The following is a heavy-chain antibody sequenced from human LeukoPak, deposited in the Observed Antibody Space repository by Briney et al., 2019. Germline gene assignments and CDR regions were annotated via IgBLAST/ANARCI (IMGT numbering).Heavy chain of an antibody. CDR3: AIKAKGDY. CDR1: GFTFSTYA. CDR2: INNSGGST. D-gene: IGHD3-10*01. Sequence: PPGGSLRLSCAASGFTFSTYAMSWVRQAPGKGLEWVSTINNSGGSTYYADSVKGRFTISRDNSKNKLYLQMNSLRAEDTAVYYSAIKAKGDYWGQGTLVTVSS. V-gene: IGHV3-23*01. J-gene: IGHJ4*02.